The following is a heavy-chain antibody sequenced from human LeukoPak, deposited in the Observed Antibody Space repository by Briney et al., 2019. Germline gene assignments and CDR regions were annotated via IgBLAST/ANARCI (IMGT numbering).Heavy chain of an antibody. Sequence: PGGSLRLSCAASGFTFSSYGMHWVRQAPGKGLEWVAFIRYDGSNKYYADSVKGRFTISRDNSKNTLYLQMNSLRAEDTAVYYCAKETRSYGGSYFSRWGQGTLVTVSS. CDR3: AKETRSYGGSYFSR. D-gene: IGHD1-26*01. CDR2: IRYDGSNK. J-gene: IGHJ4*02. V-gene: IGHV3-30*02. CDR1: GFTFSSYG.